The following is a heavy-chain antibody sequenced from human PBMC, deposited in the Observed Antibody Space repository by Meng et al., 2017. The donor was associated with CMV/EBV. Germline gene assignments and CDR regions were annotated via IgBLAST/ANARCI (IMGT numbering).Heavy chain of an antibody. CDR3: ARDGAVAGTLGYYYYYGMDV. V-gene: IGHV3-48*04. CDR1: GFVFSRYS. J-gene: IGHJ6*02. Sequence: GESLKISCAASGFVFSRYSMNWVRQAPGKGLEWVSYISSSGSTIYYADSVKGRFTISRDNAKNSLYLQMNSLRAEDTAVYYCARDGAVAGTLGYYYYYGMDVWGQGTTVTVSS. CDR2: ISSSGSTI. D-gene: IGHD6-19*01.